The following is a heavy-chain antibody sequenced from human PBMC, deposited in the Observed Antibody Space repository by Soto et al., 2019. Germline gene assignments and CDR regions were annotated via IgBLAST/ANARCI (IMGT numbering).Heavy chain of an antibody. V-gene: IGHV3-23*01. J-gene: IGHJ4*02. Sequence: PGGSLRLSCAASGFTFSNYAMSWVRPAPGQGLEWVSAIIDSGGNTYYEDSVMGRFTISRDNSKNTLYLKMNSQRAEDTAVYYGAKGAGDDSSGYNYTLFDSWGQRALFAVAS. D-gene: IGHD3-22*01. CDR3: AKGAGDDSSGYNYTLFDS. CDR2: IIDSGGNT. CDR1: GFTFSNYA.